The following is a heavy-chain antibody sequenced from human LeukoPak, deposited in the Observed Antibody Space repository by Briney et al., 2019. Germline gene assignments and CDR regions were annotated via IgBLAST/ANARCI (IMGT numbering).Heavy chain of an antibody. CDR1: GFTFSSYT. V-gene: IGHV3-30-3*01. CDR3: ARAYYSDSGNYYNPTSSFDY. J-gene: IGHJ4*02. D-gene: IGHD3-10*01. CDR2: ISYDGSNK. Sequence: GGSLRLSCAASGFTFSSYTMYWVRQAPGKGLEWVASISYDGSNKYYADSVKGRFTISRDNAKNSLYLQMNSLRGEDTAVYYCARAYYSDSGNYYNPTSSFDYWGQGTLVTVSS.